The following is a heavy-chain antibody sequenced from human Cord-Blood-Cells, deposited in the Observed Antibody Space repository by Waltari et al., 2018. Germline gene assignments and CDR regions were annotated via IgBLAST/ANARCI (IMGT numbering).Heavy chain of an antibody. V-gene: IGHV4-39*01. CDR1: GGSISSSSYY. J-gene: IGHJ1*01. D-gene: IGHD2-2*01. CDR3: ARLHSKYCSSTSCYQYFQH. CDR2: IYYSGST. Sequence: QLQLQESGPGLVKPSETLSLTCTVSGGSISSSSYYWGWIRQPPGKGLEWIGSIYYSGSTYYNPSLKSRVTISVDTSKNQFSLKLSSVTAADTAVYYCARLHSKYCSSTSCYQYFQHWGQGTLVTVSS.